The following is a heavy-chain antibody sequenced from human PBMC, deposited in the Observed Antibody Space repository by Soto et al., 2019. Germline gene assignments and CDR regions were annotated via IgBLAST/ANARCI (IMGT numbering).Heavy chain of an antibody. CDR1: GGSISSYY. D-gene: IGHD5-12*01. CDR3: VGYTASHNWFDP. V-gene: IGHV4-4*07. CDR2: IYPSGNT. Sequence: PSETLSLTCTVSGGSISSYYWSWIRQPAGKGLEWIGRIYPSGNTYYNPSVRGRVSMSIDPSKNQFSLSLTSVTAADTARYFCVGYTASHNWFDPWGQGTLVTVSS. J-gene: IGHJ5*02.